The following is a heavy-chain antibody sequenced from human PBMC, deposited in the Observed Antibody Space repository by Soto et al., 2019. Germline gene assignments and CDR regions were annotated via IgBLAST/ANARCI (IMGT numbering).Heavy chain of an antibody. J-gene: IGHJ6*02. CDR1: GFTFSSYG. V-gene: IGHV3-30*18. Sequence: QVQLVESGGGVVQPGRSLRLSCAASGFTFSSYGMHWVRQAPGKGLEWVAVISYDGSNKYYADSVKGRFTISRDNSKNTLYLQMNSLRAEDTAVYYCAKDQGDILTGYLSPYYYYGMDVWGQGTTVTVSS. CDR2: ISYDGSNK. CDR3: AKDQGDILTGYLSPYYYYGMDV. D-gene: IGHD3-9*01.